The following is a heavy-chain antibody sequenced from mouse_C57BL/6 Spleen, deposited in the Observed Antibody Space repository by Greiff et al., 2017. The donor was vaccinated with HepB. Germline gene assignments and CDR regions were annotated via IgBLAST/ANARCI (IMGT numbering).Heavy chain of an antibody. D-gene: IGHD1-1*01. Sequence: VQLQESGPELVKPGASVKISCKASGYALSSSWMNWVKQRPGKGLEWIGRIYPGDGDTNYNGKFKGKATLTADKSSSTAYMQLSSLTSEDSAVYFCARDGSSYEAWFAYWGQGTLVTVSA. CDR3: ARDGSSYEAWFAY. V-gene: IGHV1-82*01. CDR2: IYPGDGDT. CDR1: GYALSSSW. J-gene: IGHJ3*01.